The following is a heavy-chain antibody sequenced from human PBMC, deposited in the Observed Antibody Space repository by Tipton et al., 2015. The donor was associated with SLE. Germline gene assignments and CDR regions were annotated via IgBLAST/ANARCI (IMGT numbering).Heavy chain of an antibody. CDR3: ARAPGPLVRWWFDP. CDR1: GGSFSGYY. J-gene: IGHJ5*02. Sequence: TLSLTCAVYGGSFSGYYWSWIRQPPGKGLEWIGEINHSGSTNYNPSLKSRVTISVDTSKNQFSLKLSSVTAADTAVYYCARAPGPLVRWWFDPWGQGTLVTVSS. D-gene: IGHD6-13*01. CDR2: INHSGST. V-gene: IGHV4-34*01.